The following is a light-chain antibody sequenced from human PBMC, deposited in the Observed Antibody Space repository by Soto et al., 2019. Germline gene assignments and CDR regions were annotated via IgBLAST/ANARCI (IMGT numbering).Light chain of an antibody. CDR1: QSINNW. CDR2: RAS. Sequence: DIPMTQSPSTLYASVGDRVTITCRASQSINNWLAWYQQKPGKAPKLLIYRASSLENGVPSRFSGRGSGTEFIFTITSLQPDDFATYSCQQYSSASTFGQGTKVEI. V-gene: IGKV1-5*03. CDR3: QQYSSAST. J-gene: IGKJ1*01.